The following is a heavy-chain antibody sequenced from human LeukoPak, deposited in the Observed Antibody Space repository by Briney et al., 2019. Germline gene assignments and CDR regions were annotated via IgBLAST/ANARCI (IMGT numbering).Heavy chain of an antibody. CDR2: IYYSGST. CDR1: GGSISSSSYY. Sequence: SETLSLTYTVSGGSISSSSYYWGWIRQPPGKGLEWIGSIYYSGSTYYNPSLKSRVTISVDTSNNQFSLQLSSVTAADTAVYYCARVGATIFPHYYYYYMDVWGKGTTVTVSS. CDR3: ARVGATIFPHYYYYYMDV. D-gene: IGHD3-3*01. V-gene: IGHV4-39*07. J-gene: IGHJ6*03.